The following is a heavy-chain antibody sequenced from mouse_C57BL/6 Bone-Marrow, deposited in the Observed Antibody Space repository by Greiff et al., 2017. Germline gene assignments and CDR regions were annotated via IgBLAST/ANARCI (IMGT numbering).Heavy chain of an antibody. Sequence: VQLQQSGAELVRPGTSVKVSCKASGYAFTNYLIEWVKQRPGQGLEWIGVINPGSGGTNYNEKFKGKATLTADKSSSTAYMQLSSLTSEDSAVYVCARLGTTVVAHWYFDVWGTGTTVTVSS. CDR1: GYAFTNYL. CDR3: ARLGTTVVAHWYFDV. J-gene: IGHJ1*03. D-gene: IGHD1-1*01. V-gene: IGHV1-54*01. CDR2: INPGSGGT.